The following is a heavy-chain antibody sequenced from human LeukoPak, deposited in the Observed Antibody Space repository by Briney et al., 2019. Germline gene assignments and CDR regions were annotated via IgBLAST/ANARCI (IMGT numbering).Heavy chain of an antibody. J-gene: IGHJ4*02. CDR1: GGSISSYY. CDR2: IYSSGIT. Sequence: SVTLSLICTVSGGSISSYYWSWIRQPAGKGLEWIGRIYSSGITDYNPSLRGRVTMSVDTSKNQFSLNLSSVTAAGTAVYYCARAFRYSSGWYFDYWGQGALVTVSS. CDR3: ARAFRYSSGWYFDY. D-gene: IGHD6-19*01. V-gene: IGHV4-4*07.